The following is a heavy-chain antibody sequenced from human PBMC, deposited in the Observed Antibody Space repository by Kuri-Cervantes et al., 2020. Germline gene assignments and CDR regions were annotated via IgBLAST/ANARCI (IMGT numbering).Heavy chain of an antibody. CDR1: GFTFSSYG. V-gene: IGHV3-30*02. CDR3: ARGGKWELVPFDS. J-gene: IGHJ4*02. Sequence: GESLKISCAASGFTFSSYGMHWVRQAPGKGLEWVAFIRYDGSNKYYADTVKGRFTISRDNSKNTLYLQMNSLRAEDTAFYYCARGGKWELVPFDSWGQGTLVTVSS. D-gene: IGHD1-26*01. CDR2: IRYDGSNK.